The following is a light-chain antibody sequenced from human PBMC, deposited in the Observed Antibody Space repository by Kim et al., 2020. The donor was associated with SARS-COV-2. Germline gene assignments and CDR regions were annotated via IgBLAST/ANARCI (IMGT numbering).Light chain of an antibody. V-gene: IGKV3-15*01. J-gene: IGKJ2*01. CDR3: QQYNNWPPYT. CDR1: QSVSTN. Sequence: EIVMTQSPATLSVSPGERATLSCRASQSVSTNLAWYQQQPGQAPGLLIYSASTRATGIPARFSGSGSGTEFTLTISSLQSEDFAVYYCQQYNNWPPYTFGQGTKLEI. CDR2: SAS.